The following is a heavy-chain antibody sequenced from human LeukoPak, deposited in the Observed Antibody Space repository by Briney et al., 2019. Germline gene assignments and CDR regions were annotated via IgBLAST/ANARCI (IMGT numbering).Heavy chain of an antibody. CDR2: IGAYNGNT. Sequence: ASVKVSCKASGYTFTSYGIGWVRQAPGQGLEWMGWIGAYNGNTNYAQKLQGRVTMTTDTSTSTAYMELSSLRSEDTAVYYCARYIDSSSWYSAHFDYWGQGTLVTVSS. CDR1: GYTFTSYG. J-gene: IGHJ4*02. V-gene: IGHV1-18*01. CDR3: ARYIDSSSWYSAHFDY. D-gene: IGHD6-13*01.